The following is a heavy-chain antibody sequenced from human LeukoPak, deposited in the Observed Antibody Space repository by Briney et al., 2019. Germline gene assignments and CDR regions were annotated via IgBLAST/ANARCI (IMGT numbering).Heavy chain of an antibody. Sequence: ASVKVSCKASGYTFTGYYMHWVRQAPGRGLEWMGWINPNSGGTNYAQKFQGRVTMTRDTSISTAYMELSRLRSDDTAVYYCARVSTYYYDSSGSWKFDYWGQGTLVTVSS. CDR2: INPNSGGT. D-gene: IGHD3-22*01. V-gene: IGHV1-2*02. CDR1: GYTFTGYY. J-gene: IGHJ4*02. CDR3: ARVSTYYYDSSGSWKFDY.